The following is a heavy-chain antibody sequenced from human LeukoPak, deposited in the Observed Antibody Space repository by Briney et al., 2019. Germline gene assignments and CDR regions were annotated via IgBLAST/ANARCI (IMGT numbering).Heavy chain of an antibody. CDR2: IYYSGST. V-gene: IGHV4-59*12. J-gene: IGHJ5*02. D-gene: IGHD6-13*01. Sequence: SETLSLTCTVSGGSISSYYWSWIRQPPGKGLEWIGYIYYSGSTNYNPSLKSRVTISVDRSKNQFSLKLSSVTAADTAVYYCAREIRAAGGDWFDPWGQGTLVTVSS. CDR1: GGSISSYY. CDR3: AREIRAAGGDWFDP.